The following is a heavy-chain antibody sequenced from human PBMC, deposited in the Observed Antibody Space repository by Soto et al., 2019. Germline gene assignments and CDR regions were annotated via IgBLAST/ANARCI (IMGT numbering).Heavy chain of an antibody. CDR2: IYYSGST. CDR1: GGSISSADYY. CDR3: ARDSTGYETYYYYGMDV. V-gene: IGHV4-31*03. Sequence: SETLSLTCTVSGGSISSADYYWSWIRQHPGKGLEWIGYIYYSGSTYYNPSLKSRVTISVDTSKNQFSLKLSSVTAADTAVYYCARDSTGYETYYYYGMDVWGQGTTVTAP. D-gene: IGHD2-2*01. J-gene: IGHJ6*02.